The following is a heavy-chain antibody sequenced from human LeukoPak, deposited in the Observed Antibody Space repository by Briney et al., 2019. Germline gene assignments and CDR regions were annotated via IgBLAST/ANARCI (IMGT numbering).Heavy chain of an antibody. Sequence: PGRSLRLSCAASGFTFSSYAMHWVRQAPGKGLEWVAVISYDGSNKYYADSVKGRFTISRDNSKNTLYLQMNSLGAEDTAVYYCARGRGVVVVPAAIVWGQGTLVTVSS. J-gene: IGHJ4*02. D-gene: IGHD2-2*01. CDR3: ARGRGVVVVPAAIV. CDR1: GFTFSSYA. CDR2: ISYDGSNK. V-gene: IGHV3-30-3*01.